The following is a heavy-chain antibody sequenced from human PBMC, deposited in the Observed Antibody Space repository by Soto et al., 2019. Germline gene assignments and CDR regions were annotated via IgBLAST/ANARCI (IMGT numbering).Heavy chain of an antibody. V-gene: IGHV1-46*01. D-gene: IGHD2-8*01. Sequence: QVQLVQSGAEVKKPGASVKVSCKASGYTFTSYYMHWVRQAPGQGLEWMGIINPSGGSTSYAQKFQGRVTMTRDTSTSTVYMELSSLSSEDTAVYYCARGREKRMRVVDAAFDIWGQGTMVTVSS. J-gene: IGHJ3*02. CDR3: ARGREKRMRVVDAAFDI. CDR2: INPSGGST. CDR1: GYTFTSYY.